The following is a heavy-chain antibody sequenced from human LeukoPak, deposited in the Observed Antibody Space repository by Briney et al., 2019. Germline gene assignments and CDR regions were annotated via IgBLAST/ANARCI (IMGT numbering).Heavy chain of an antibody. CDR3: ARDSRSIVGANHFDY. J-gene: IGHJ4*02. CDR2: ISGSGGST. D-gene: IGHD1-26*01. Sequence: GGSLRLSCAASGFTFSSYAMSWVRQAPGKGLEWVSAISGSGGSTYYADSVKGRFTISRDNAKNSLYLQMNSLRAEDTAVYYCARDSRSIVGANHFDYWGQGTLVTVSS. V-gene: IGHV3-23*01. CDR1: GFTFSSYA.